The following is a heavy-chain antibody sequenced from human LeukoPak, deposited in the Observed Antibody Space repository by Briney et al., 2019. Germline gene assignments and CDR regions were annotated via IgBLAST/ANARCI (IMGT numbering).Heavy chain of an antibody. V-gene: IGHV3-30*04. CDR2: ISYDGSNK. D-gene: IGHD1-26*01. CDR3: AREAHTWDSEYYSDY. J-gene: IGHJ4*02. CDR1: AFTFSSYA. Sequence: GGSLRLSCAASAFTFSSYAMHWVRQAPGKGLEWVAVISYDGSNKHYADSVKGRFTISRDNSKNTLYLQMNSLRAEDTAVYYCAREAHTWDSEYYSDYWGQGTLVTVSS.